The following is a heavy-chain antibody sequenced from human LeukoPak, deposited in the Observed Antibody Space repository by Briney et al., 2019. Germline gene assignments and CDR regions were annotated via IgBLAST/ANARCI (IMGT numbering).Heavy chain of an antibody. Sequence: GGSLRLSCAASGFTFSSYSMNWVRQAPGKGLEWVSYISSSSSTICYADSVKGRFTISRDNAKNSLYLQMNSLRAEDTAVYYCARGYDILTGYEGGDYWGQGTLVTVSS. J-gene: IGHJ4*02. CDR3: ARGYDILTGYEGGDY. D-gene: IGHD3-9*01. CDR2: ISSSSSTI. CDR1: GFTFSSYS. V-gene: IGHV3-48*04.